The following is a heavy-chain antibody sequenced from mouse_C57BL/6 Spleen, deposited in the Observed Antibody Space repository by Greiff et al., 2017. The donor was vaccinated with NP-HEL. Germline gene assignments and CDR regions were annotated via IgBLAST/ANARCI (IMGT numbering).Heavy chain of an antibody. V-gene: IGHV5-16*01. Sequence: EVKLMESEGGLVQPGSSMKLSCTASGFTFSDYYMAWVRQVPEKGLEWVANINYDGSSTYYLDSLKSRFIISRDNAKNILYLQMSSLKSEDTATYYCARENGNYRNFDVWGTGTTVTVSS. J-gene: IGHJ1*03. CDR1: GFTFSDYY. CDR3: ARENGNYRNFDV. CDR2: INYDGSST. D-gene: IGHD2-1*01.